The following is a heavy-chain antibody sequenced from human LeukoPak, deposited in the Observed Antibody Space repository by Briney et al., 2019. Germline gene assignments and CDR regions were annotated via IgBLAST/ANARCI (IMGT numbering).Heavy chain of an antibody. CDR2: IYSGGST. Sequence: GGSLRLSCAASGFIVSSNYMNWVRQAPGKGLEWVSVIYSGGSTYYADSVKGRFTISRDNSKNTLYLQMNSLRDEDTAVYYCARSWDARLNFDYWGQGTLVTVSS. CDR1: GFIVSSNY. CDR3: ARSWDARLNFDY. V-gene: IGHV3-66*02. J-gene: IGHJ4*02. D-gene: IGHD1-26*01.